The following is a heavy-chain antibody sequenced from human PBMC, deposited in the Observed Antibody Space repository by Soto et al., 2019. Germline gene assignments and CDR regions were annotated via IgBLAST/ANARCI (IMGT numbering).Heavy chain of an antibody. J-gene: IGHJ6*02. CDR2: INVGNGNT. D-gene: IGHD1-26*01. CDR3: AKGGAIVAAGTRVYLYNAMDV. Sequence: ASVKVSCKASGYTFSCYGMHWVRQAPGQRLEWMGWINVGNGNTAYSQKFQGRVTITRDTTASTAYMELRGLTSDDTAEYYCAKGGAIVAAGTRVYLYNAMDVWGQGTTVTVSS. V-gene: IGHV1-3*01. CDR1: GYTFSCYG.